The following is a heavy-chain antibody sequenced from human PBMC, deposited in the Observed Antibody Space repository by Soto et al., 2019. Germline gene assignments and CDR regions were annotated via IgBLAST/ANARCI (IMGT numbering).Heavy chain of an antibody. CDR1: GFSLTTSGVG. CDR2: IYWDDDK. Sequence: QITLKESGPTLVKPTQTLTLTCTFSGFSLTTSGVGVGWIRQPPGKALEWLALIYWDDDKRYSPSLKSRLTTTXXTSKNQVVLTMTNMDPVDTATYYCAHRLTGASFDYWGQGTLVTVSS. CDR3: AHRLTGASFDY. D-gene: IGHD1-26*01. V-gene: IGHV2-5*02. J-gene: IGHJ4*02.